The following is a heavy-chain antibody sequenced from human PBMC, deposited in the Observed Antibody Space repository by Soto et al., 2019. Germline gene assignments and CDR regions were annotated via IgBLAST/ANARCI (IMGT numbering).Heavy chain of an antibody. J-gene: IGHJ4*02. CDR2: INAYNGNT. CDR3: ARSEQSDIPLGGY. Sequence: ASVKVSCKASGYTFTSYAMHWVRQAPGQRLEWMGWINAYNGNTNYAQKLQGRVTMTTDTSTSTAYMELRSLRSDDTAVYYCARSEQSDIPLGGYWGQGTLVTVSS. D-gene: IGHD2-2*02. V-gene: IGHV1-18*01. CDR1: GYTFTSYA.